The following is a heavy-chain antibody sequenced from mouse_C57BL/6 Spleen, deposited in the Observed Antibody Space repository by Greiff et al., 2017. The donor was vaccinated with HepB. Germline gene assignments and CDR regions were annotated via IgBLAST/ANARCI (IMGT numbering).Heavy chain of an antibody. V-gene: IGHV3-6*01. CDR1: GYSITSGYY. CDR3: ARRSYAMDY. Sequence: DVKLQESGPGLVKPSQSLSLTCSVTGYSITSGYYWNWIRQFPGNKLEWMGYISYDGSNNYNPSLKNRISITRDTSKNQFFLKLNSVTTEDTATYYCARRSYAMDYWGQGTSVTVSS. J-gene: IGHJ4*01. CDR2: ISYDGSN.